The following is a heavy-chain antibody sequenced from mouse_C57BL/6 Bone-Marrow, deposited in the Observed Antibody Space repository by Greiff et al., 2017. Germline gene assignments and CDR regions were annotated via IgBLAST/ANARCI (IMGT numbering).Heavy chain of an antibody. Sequence: VQLQQSGPELVKPGASVKLSCKASGYTFTSYDINWVKQRPGQGLEWIGWIYPRDGSTKYNEKFKGKATLTVDTSSSTAYMERHSLTVEDSAVDFCARRGFYYYGPNGYFDVWGTGTTVTVSS. D-gene: IGHD1-1*01. V-gene: IGHV1-85*01. J-gene: IGHJ1*03. CDR2: IYPRDGST. CDR1: GYTFTSYD. CDR3: ARRGFYYYGPNGYFDV.